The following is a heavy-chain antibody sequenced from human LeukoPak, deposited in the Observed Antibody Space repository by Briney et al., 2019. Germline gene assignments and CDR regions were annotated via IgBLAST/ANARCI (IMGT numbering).Heavy chain of an antibody. CDR3: AKDKAAVVVPAAMYTPIDY. V-gene: IGHV3-23*01. CDR1: GFTFSSYE. D-gene: IGHD2-2*01. J-gene: IGHJ4*02. CDR2: ISGSGGST. Sequence: QPGGSLRLSCAASGFTFSSYEMNWVRQAPGKGLEWVSAISGSGGSTYYADSVKGRFTISRDNSKNTLYLQMNSLRAEDTAVYYCAKDKAAVVVPAAMYTPIDYWGQGTLVTVSS.